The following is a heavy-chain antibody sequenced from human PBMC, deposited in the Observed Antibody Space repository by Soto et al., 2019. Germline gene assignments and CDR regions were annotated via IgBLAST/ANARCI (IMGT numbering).Heavy chain of an antibody. J-gene: IGHJ5*02. CDR1: GGSSSSGGYS. CDR3: AGTNYDFWSSQNWFDP. V-gene: IGHV4-30-2*01. CDR2: IYHSGST. Sequence: SETLSLTCAVSGGSSSSGGYSWSWIRQPPGKGLEWIGYIYHSGSTYYNPSLKSRVTISVDRSKNQFSLKLSSVTAADTAVYYCAGTNYDFWSSQNWFDPWGQGTLVTVSS. D-gene: IGHD3-3*01.